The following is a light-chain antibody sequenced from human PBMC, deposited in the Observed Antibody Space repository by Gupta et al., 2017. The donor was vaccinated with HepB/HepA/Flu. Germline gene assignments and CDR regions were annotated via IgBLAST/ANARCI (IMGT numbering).Light chain of an antibody. J-gene: IGKJ1*01. CDR1: QIISSY. Sequence: DIQMTQSPSSLSASVGDRVTITCRASQIISSYLNWYQQKPGKAPKLLIYAASSFQSGVPSRFSGSGSGTDFTLTISSLQPEDFATYYCQQGYSTPPAFGQGTKVEIK. CDR2: AAS. V-gene: IGKV1-39*01. CDR3: QQGYSTPPA.